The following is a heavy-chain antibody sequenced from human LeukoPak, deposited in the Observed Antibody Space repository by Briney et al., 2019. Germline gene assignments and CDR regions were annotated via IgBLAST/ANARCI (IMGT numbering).Heavy chain of an antibody. CDR3: ARDGTGYSGYDSGSYYYYYGMDV. Sequence: SETLSLTCTVSGGPISSYDWSWIRQPAGKGLEWIGRIYTSGSTNYYPSLKSRVTMSVDTSKNQFSLKLSSVTAADTAVYYCARDGTGYSGYDSGSYYYYYGMDVWGQGTTVTVSS. CDR1: GGPISSYD. CDR2: IYTSGST. J-gene: IGHJ6*02. D-gene: IGHD5-12*01. V-gene: IGHV4-4*07.